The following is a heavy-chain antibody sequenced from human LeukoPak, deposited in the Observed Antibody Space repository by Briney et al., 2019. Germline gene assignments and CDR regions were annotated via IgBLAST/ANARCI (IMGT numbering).Heavy chain of an antibody. V-gene: IGHV3-74*01. Sequence: GGSLRLSCAASGFTFSSYWMHWVRQAPGKGLVCVSHINSDGSSTSYADSVKGRFTISRDNAKNTLYLQMNSLRAEDTAVYYCARDRDDSSGYYDYWGQGTLVTVSS. CDR3: ARDRDDSSGYYDY. D-gene: IGHD3-22*01. CDR2: INSDGSST. CDR1: GFTFSSYW. J-gene: IGHJ4*02.